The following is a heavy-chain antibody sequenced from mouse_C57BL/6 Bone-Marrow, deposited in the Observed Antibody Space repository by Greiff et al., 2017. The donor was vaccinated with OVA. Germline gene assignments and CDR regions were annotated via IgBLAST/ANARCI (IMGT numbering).Heavy chain of an antibody. CDR1: GYAFSSSW. D-gene: IGHD1-1*02. J-gene: IGHJ3*01. V-gene: IGHV1-82*01. CDR2: IYPGDGDT. CDR3: ARSLWAWFAY. Sequence: QVQLQQSGPELVKPGASVKISCKASGYAFSSSWLNWVKQRPGKGLEWIGRIYPGDGDTNYNGKFKGKATLTADKSSSTAYMQLSSLTSEDSAVYIGARSLWAWFAYWGQGTLVTVSA.